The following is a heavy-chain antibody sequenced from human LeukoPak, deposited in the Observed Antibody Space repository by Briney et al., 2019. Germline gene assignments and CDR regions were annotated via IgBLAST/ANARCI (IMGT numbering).Heavy chain of an antibody. Sequence: SETLSLTCTVSGGSISCGDYYWSWIRQPPWKGLEWIGYIYYSGSTYYNPSLKSRVTISVDTSKNQFSLKLSSVTAADTAVYYCARERNRVAAAGLLVPLFDYWGQGTLVTVSS. CDR1: GGSISCGDYY. CDR3: ARERNRVAAAGLLVPLFDY. J-gene: IGHJ4*02. V-gene: IGHV4-30-4*08. D-gene: IGHD6-13*01. CDR2: IYYSGST.